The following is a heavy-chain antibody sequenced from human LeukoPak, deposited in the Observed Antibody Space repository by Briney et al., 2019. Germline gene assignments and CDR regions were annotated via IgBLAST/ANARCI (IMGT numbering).Heavy chain of an antibody. CDR3: ARQTVTYYYDSSGYYPPDY. Sequence: GESLKISCKGSGYSFTSYWIGWVRQMPGKGLEWMGIIYPGDSDTRYSPSFQGQVTISADKSISTAYLQWSSLKASDTSMYYCARQTVTYYYDSSGYYPPDYWGQGNLVTVSS. CDR1: GYSFTSYW. CDR2: IYPGDSDT. D-gene: IGHD3-22*01. J-gene: IGHJ4*02. V-gene: IGHV5-51*01.